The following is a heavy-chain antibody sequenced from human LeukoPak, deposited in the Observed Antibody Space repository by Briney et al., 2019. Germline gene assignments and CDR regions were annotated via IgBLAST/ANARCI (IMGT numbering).Heavy chain of an antibody. CDR2: ISSNGGGT. CDR1: GFTFSTFA. CDR3: VKDTARVPGDY. D-gene: IGHD5-18*01. J-gene: IGHJ4*02. Sequence: GGSLRLSCSVSGFTFSTFAMHWVRQAPGKGLEYVSGISSNGGGTYYADSAKGRFTISRDNSKNTLYLQMSSLRTEDTAVYYCVKDTARVPGDYWGRGTLVTVSS. V-gene: IGHV3-64D*06.